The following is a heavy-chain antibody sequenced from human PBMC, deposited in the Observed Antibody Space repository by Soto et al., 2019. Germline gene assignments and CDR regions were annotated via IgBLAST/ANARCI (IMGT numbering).Heavy chain of an antibody. D-gene: IGHD6-13*01. J-gene: IGHJ5*02. Sequence: SVKVSCKAVGGTFSDYVISWVRQAPGQGLEWMGGIIAMSGTANNAQKFQDRVTITADESTSTAYMELSSLRSEDTAIYYCAREAGYNWFDPWGQGTLVTVSS. CDR3: AREAGYNWFDP. CDR2: IIAMSGTA. V-gene: IGHV1-69*13. CDR1: GGTFSDYV.